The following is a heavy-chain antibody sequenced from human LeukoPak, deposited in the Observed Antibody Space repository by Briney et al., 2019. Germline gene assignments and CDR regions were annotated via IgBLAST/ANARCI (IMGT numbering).Heavy chain of an antibody. V-gene: IGHV3-48*04. CDR3: ARDREGFDY. CDR1: GFTFSSSA. J-gene: IGHJ4*02. D-gene: IGHD1-26*01. Sequence: PGGSLRLSCAASGFTFSSSAMSWVRQAPGKGLEWVSGISSSSSTIYYADSVKGRFTISRDNAKNSLYLQMNSLRAEDTAVYYCARDREGFDYWGQGTLVTVSS. CDR2: ISSSSSTI.